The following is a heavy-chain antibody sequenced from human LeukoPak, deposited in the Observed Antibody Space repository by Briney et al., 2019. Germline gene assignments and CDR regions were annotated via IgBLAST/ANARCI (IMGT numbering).Heavy chain of an antibody. CDR3: ARGGANYCSGGSCYSYNWFDP. CDR1: GYTFTGYY. J-gene: IGHJ5*02. Sequence: ASVKVSCKASGYTFTGYYMHWVRHAPGQGLGWMGWINPNSGGTNYAQKFQGRVTMTRDTSISTAYMELSRLRSDDTAVYYCARGGANYCSGGSCYSYNWFDPWGQGTLVTVSS. D-gene: IGHD2-15*01. V-gene: IGHV1-2*02. CDR2: INPNSGGT.